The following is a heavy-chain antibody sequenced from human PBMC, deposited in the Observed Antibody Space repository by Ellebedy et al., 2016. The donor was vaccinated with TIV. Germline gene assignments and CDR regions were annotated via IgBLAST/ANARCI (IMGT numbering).Heavy chain of an antibody. CDR3: ARESDSYGSGSSIDY. CDR1: GYTFTGYY. D-gene: IGHD3-10*01. CDR2: INPNSGGT. Sequence: ASVKVSCKASGYTFTGYYMHWVRQAPGQGLEWMGWINPNSGGTNYAQKFQGRVTMTRDTSISTAYMELSRLRSDDTAVYYCARESDSYGSGSSIDYWGQGTLVTVSS. V-gene: IGHV1-2*02. J-gene: IGHJ4*02.